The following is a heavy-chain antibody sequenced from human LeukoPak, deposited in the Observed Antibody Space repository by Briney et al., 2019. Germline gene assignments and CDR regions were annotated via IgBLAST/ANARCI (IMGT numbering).Heavy chain of an antibody. D-gene: IGHD3-10*01. Sequence: GGSLRLSCAASGFTFSSYAMSWVRQAPGKGLEWVSAISGSGGSTYYADSVKGRFTISRDNSKNTLYLQMNSLRAEDTAVYYCAKLGADTELWFAYYYGMDVWGQGTTVTVSS. CDR2: ISGSGGST. CDR3: AKLGADTELWFAYYYGMDV. V-gene: IGHV3-23*01. CDR1: GFTFSSYA. J-gene: IGHJ6*02.